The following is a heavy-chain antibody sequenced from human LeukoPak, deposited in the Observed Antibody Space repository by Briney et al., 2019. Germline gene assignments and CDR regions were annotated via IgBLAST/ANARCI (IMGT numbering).Heavy chain of an antibody. J-gene: IGHJ3*02. D-gene: IGHD3-10*01. V-gene: IGHV1-2*02. Sequence: ASVKVSCKASGYTFTGYYMHWVRQAPGQGLEWMGWINPNSGGTNYAQKFQGRVTMTRDTSISTAYMELSRLRSDDTAVYYCARRAWIVRAFDIWGQGTMVTVSS. CDR2: INPNSGGT. CDR1: GYTFTGYY. CDR3: ARRAWIVRAFDI.